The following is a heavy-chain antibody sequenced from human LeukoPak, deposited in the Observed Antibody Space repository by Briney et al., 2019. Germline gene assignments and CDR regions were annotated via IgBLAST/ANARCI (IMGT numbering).Heavy chain of an antibody. V-gene: IGHV4-4*02. J-gene: IGHJ4*02. Sequence: KPSETLSLTCAVSGGSISSRNWWSWVRQPPGKGLEWIGEIYHSGSTNYNPSLKTRVTISVDKSKNQFSLKLSSVTAADTAVYYCARASHDYGDYSHFDYWGQGTLVTVSS. CDR3: ARASHDYGDYSHFDY. CDR1: GGSISSRNW. CDR2: IYHSGST. D-gene: IGHD4-17*01.